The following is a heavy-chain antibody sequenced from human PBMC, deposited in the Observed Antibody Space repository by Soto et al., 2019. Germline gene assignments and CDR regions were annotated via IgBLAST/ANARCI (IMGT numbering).Heavy chain of an antibody. CDR1: GFTFSSYG. D-gene: IGHD5-18*01. J-gene: IGHJ4*02. Sequence: QVQRVESGGGVVQPGRYLRLSWAASGFTFSSYGMHWVRQAPGKGLEWVAVISYDGSNKYYADSVKGRFTISRDNSKNTLYLQMNSLRAEDTAVYYCAKDREDSYGFYYFDYWGQGTLVTVSS. CDR3: AKDREDSYGFYYFDY. V-gene: IGHV3-30*18. CDR2: ISYDGSNK.